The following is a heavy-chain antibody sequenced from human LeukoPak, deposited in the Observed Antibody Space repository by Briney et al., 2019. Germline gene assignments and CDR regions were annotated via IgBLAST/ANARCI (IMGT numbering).Heavy chain of an antibody. CDR3: ARGEGAFDI. CDR2: IYTSGST. D-gene: IGHD1-26*01. Sequence: SQTLSLTCTVSGGSISSGSYYWSWIRQPAWKGLEWIGRIYTSGSTNYNPSLKSRVTISVDTSKNQFSLKLSSVTAADTAVYYCARGEGAFDIWGQGTMVTVSS. V-gene: IGHV4-61*02. CDR1: GGSISSGSYY. J-gene: IGHJ3*02.